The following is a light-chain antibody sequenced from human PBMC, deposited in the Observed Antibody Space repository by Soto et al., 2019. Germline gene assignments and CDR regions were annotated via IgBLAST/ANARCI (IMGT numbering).Light chain of an antibody. Sequence: EMVMTQSPATLSVSPGARATLSCRTSQSVSNNLAWYQHKPGQAPRLLIYGASTRATGIPGRFSGSGSGTDFTLTISRLEPEDFAVYYCQQYGSSPWTFGQGTKVDIK. V-gene: IGKV3-20*01. CDR2: GAS. J-gene: IGKJ1*01. CDR3: QQYGSSPWT. CDR1: QSVSNN.